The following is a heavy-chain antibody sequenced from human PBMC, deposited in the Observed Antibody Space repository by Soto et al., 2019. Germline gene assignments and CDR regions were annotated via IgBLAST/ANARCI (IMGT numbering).Heavy chain of an antibody. CDR3: ARVPAY. D-gene: IGHD2-2*01. CDR1: GGSVRSSGYS. Sequence: PSERLALSCAVSGGSVRSSGYSWSLIRQPPGKGLEWIGYMYHSGSTYYNPSLKSRVTISIDRSKNQFSLKLSSVTAADTAVYYCARVPAYLGHRILVTVS. J-gene: IGHJ4*01. CDR2: MYHSGST. V-gene: IGHV4-30-2*01.